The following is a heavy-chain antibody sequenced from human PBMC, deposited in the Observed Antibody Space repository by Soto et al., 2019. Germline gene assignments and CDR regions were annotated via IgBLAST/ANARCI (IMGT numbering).Heavy chain of an antibody. J-gene: IGHJ4*02. CDR2: IWYDGSNK. V-gene: IGHV3-33*01. Sequence: HPGGSLRLSCAASGFTFSSYGMHWVRQAPGKGLEWVAVIWYDGSNKYYADSVKGRFTISRDNSKNTLYLQMNSLRAEDTAVYYCARLGSAVDKPMVTHQLDPGFDYWGQGTLVTVSS. D-gene: IGHD5-18*01. CDR3: ARLGSAVDKPMVTHQLDPGFDY. CDR1: GFTFSSYG.